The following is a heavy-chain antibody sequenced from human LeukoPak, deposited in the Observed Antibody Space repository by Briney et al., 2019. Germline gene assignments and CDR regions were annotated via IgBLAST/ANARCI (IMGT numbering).Heavy chain of an antibody. V-gene: IGHV4-31*03. CDR1: GGSISSAGYY. Sequence: PWESLSLTCTVSGGSISSAGYYWTWIRQHPGKGLEWIGYIYYSASTYYSPSLKSRVTISLDTPKNQFSLNLSSVTAADTAVYYCAAYGLGSSRRFDPWGQRTLVTASS. CDR3: AAYGLGSSRRFDP. D-gene: IGHD3-10*01. CDR2: IYYSAST. J-gene: IGHJ5*02.